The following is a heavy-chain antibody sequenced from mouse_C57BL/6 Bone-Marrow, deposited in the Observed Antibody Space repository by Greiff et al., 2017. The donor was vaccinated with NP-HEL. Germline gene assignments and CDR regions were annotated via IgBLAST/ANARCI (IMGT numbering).Heavy chain of an antibody. V-gene: IGHV1-18*01. J-gene: IGHJ4*01. CDR2: INPNNGGT. D-gene: IGHD2-3*01. Sequence: VQLQQSGPELVKPGASVKIPCKASGYTFTDYNMDWVKQSHGKSLEWIGDINPNNGGTSYNQKFKGKATLTVDKSASTAYMELRSLTSEDTAVYYCARESDGYYAMDYWGQGTSVTVSS. CDR1: GYTFTDYN. CDR3: ARESDGYYAMDY.